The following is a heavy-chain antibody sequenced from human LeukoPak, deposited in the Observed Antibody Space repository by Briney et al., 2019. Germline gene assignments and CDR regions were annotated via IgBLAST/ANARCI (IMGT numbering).Heavy chain of an antibody. V-gene: IGHV1-8*01. Sequence: GSVKVSCTASGYTFTSYDINWVRQATGQGLEWMGWMNPNSGNTGYAQKFQGRVTMTRNTSISTAYMELSSLRSEDTAVYYCARAGRITIFGVVIIRYYFDYWGQGTLVTVSS. CDR2: MNPNSGNT. CDR3: ARAGRITIFGVVIIRYYFDY. J-gene: IGHJ4*02. D-gene: IGHD3-3*01. CDR1: GYTFTSYD.